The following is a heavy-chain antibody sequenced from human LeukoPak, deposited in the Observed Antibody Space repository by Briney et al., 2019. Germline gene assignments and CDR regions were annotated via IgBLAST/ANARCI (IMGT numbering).Heavy chain of an antibody. CDR1: GYTFTSNY. V-gene: IGHV1-46*01. CDR2: INPSGGST. CDR3: AKGGLRKVDAFDI. D-gene: IGHD4-17*01. J-gene: IGHJ3*02. Sequence: ASVKVSCKAFGYTFTSNYMHWVRQAPGQGPEWMGIINPSGGSTRYAQKFQGRVTMTRDMSTSTVYMELSSLRSEDTAVYYCAKGGLRKVDAFDIWGQGTMVTVSS.